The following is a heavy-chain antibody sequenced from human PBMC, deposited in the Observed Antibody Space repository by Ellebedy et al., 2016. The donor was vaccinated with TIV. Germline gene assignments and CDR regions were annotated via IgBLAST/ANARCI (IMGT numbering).Heavy chain of an antibody. Sequence: ASVKVSXXASGYTFTSYAMHWVRQAPGQRLEWMGWINAGNGNTKYSQKFQGRVTITRDTSASTAYMELSSLRSEDTAVYYCAMGFSGYVPLDLGIWDYGMDVWGQGTTVTVSS. CDR2: INAGNGNT. V-gene: IGHV1-3*01. CDR3: AMGFSGYVPLDLGIWDYGMDV. CDR1: GYTFTSYA. D-gene: IGHD5-12*01. J-gene: IGHJ6*02.